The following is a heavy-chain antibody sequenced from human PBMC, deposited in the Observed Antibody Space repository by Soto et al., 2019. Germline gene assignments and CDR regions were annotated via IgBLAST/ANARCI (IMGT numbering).Heavy chain of an antibody. CDR2: ISGSGGST. Sequence: GGSLRLSCAASGFTFSSYAMSWVRQAPGKGLEWVSAISGSGGSTYYADSVKGRFTISGDNSKNTLYLQMNSLRAEDTAVYYCAKDLNHMAYYDFWSGYYSFDYWGQGTLVTVSS. J-gene: IGHJ4*02. CDR1: GFTFSSYA. V-gene: IGHV3-23*01. CDR3: AKDLNHMAYYDFWSGYYSFDY. D-gene: IGHD3-3*01.